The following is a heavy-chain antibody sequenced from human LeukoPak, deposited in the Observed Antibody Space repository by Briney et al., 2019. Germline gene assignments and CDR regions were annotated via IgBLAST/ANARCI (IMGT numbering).Heavy chain of an antibody. V-gene: IGHV3-30*02. CDR1: GFSFSNNG. D-gene: IGHD2-8*02. Sequence: GGSLRLSCAASGFSFSNNGIHWVRQAPGKGLEWVAFIQSNGNPKYYADSVRGRFTISRDNSKKTCYLQMDSLRVEDTAVYYCAREASTEIIGGMDVRGQGTTVTVTS. CDR3: AREASTEIIGGMDV. CDR2: IQSNGNPK. J-gene: IGHJ6*02.